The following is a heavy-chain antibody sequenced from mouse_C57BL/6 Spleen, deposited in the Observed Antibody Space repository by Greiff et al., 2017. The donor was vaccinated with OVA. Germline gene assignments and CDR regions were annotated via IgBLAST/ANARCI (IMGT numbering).Heavy chain of an antibody. CDR2: INPSNGGT. D-gene: IGHD1-1*01. CDR3: ARGDYYGRSSEYYFDY. V-gene: IGHV1-53*01. J-gene: IGHJ2*01. Sequence: QVQLQQPGTELVKPGASVKLSCKASGYTFTSYWMHWVKQRPGQGLEWIGNINPSNGGTNYNEKFKSKATLTVDKSSSTAYMQLSSLTSEDSAVYYCARGDYYGRSSEYYFDYWGQGTTLTVSS. CDR1: GYTFTSYW.